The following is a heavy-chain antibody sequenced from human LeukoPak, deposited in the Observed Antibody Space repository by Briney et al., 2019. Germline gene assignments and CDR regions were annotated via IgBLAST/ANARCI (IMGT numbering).Heavy chain of an antibody. CDR1: GDSISSYY. CDR3: ARVNYYDSSGTDY. V-gene: IGHV4-59*01. Sequence: SETLSLTCTVSGDSISSYYWSWIRQPPGKGLEWIGYIYYSGSTNYNPSLKSRVTISVDTSKNQFSLRLSSVTAADTAVCYCARVNYYDSSGTDYRGQGTLVTVSS. J-gene: IGHJ4*02. CDR2: IYYSGST. D-gene: IGHD3-22*01.